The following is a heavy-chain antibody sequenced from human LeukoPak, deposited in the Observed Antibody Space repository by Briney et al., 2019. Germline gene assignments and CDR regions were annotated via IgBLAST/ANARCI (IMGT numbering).Heavy chain of an antibody. J-gene: IGHJ4*02. D-gene: IGHD3-22*01. CDR1: GVSSSSSSYY. V-gene: IGHV4-39*01. CDR3: AIGGSSGYSLLYYFDY. CDR2: IYYSRST. Sequence: SETLSLTCTVSGVSSSSSSYYWGWIRQPPGKGLEWIGSIYYSRSTYYNPTLKSRVTISVDTSKNQSSLKLSFVTAADTAVYYCAIGGSSGYSLLYYFDYWGQGTLVTVSS.